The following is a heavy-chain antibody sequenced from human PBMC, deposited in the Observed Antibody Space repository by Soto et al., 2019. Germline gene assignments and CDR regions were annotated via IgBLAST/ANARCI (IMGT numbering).Heavy chain of an antibody. CDR1: GFTFSSYA. J-gene: IGHJ3*02. CDR3: AKDPGTGRYAPDDVDI. CDR2: SSGSGGST. D-gene: IGHD6-19*01. V-gene: IGHV3-23*01. Sequence: EVQLLESGGGLVQPGGSLRISCAASGFTFSSYAMSWVRQAPGKGLEWVSASSGSGGSTYYADSVKGRFTISRDNAKNTLCLLLNSLRAADADVYYSAKDPGTGRYAPDDVDIWGLGTMVSASS.